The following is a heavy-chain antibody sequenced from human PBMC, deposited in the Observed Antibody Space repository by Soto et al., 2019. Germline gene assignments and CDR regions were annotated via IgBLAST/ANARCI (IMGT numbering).Heavy chain of an antibody. Sequence: PGGSLRLSCAASGLTFSSYAMNWVRQAPGKGLEWVSAISGSGGSTYYADSVKGRFTISRDNSKNTLYLQMNSLRAEDTAVYFCAKSPSVAFVPRTLGGNNWFDPWGQGTLVTVSS. CDR3: AKSPSVAFVPRTLGGNNWFDP. J-gene: IGHJ5*02. V-gene: IGHV3-23*01. CDR2: ISGSGGST. CDR1: GLTFSSYA. D-gene: IGHD2-15*01.